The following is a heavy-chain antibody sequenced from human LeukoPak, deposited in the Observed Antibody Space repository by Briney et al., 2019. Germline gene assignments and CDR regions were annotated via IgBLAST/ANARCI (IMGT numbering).Heavy chain of an antibody. V-gene: IGHV3-7*01. D-gene: IGHD2-21*02. CDR1: GFTFSNYW. Sequence: PGGSLRLSCAASGFTFSNYWMSWVRQAPGKGPEWVANIKQDESKTYYVDSVKGRFTISRDNVKNSLFLQMNSLRAEDTAVYYCARDASLYCAGDTCYWAFDHWGQGTLVTISS. CDR2: IKQDESKT. CDR3: ARDASLYCAGDTCYWAFDH. J-gene: IGHJ4*02.